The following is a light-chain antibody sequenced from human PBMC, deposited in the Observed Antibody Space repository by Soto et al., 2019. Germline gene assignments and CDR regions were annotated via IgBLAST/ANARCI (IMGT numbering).Light chain of an antibody. V-gene: IGKV1-12*01. Sequence: DIQMAQSPSSVSASVVDRVTITCRASQGISGWLAWYQQKPGKPPKLLIFGASNLHIGVPSRFSGSGSGTEFTLTINNLQREDFATYYCQESFFTLGTFGRGTKVDIK. CDR2: GAS. CDR1: QGISGW. J-gene: IGKJ1*01. CDR3: QESFFTLGT.